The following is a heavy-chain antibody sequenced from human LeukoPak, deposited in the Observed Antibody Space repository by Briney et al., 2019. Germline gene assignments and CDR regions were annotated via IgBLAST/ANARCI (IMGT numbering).Heavy chain of an antibody. J-gene: IGHJ3*02. Sequence: PSETLSLTCTVSGGSISSYYWSWIRQPPGKGLEWIGYIYYSGSTNYNPSLKSRVTISVDTSKNQFSLKLSSVTAADTAVYHCASLEETAFDIWGQGTMVTVSS. CDR1: GGSISSYY. CDR2: IYYSGST. D-gene: IGHD5-24*01. V-gene: IGHV4-59*01. CDR3: ASLEETAFDI.